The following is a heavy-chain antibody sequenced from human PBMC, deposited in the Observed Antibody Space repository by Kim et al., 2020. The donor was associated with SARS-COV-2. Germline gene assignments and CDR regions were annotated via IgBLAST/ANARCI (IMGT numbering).Heavy chain of an antibody. V-gene: IGHV3-23*01. J-gene: IGHJ5*02. CDR1: GFTFSSYA. CDR3: AKVGTRKYSSSWSAGWWFDP. Sequence: GGSLRLSCAASGFTFSSYAMSWVRQAPGKGLEWVSAISGSGGSTYYADSVKGRFTISRDNSKNTLYLQMNSLRAEDTAVYYCAKVGTRKYSSSWSAGWWFDPWGQGTLVTVSS. D-gene: IGHD6-13*01. CDR2: ISGSGGST.